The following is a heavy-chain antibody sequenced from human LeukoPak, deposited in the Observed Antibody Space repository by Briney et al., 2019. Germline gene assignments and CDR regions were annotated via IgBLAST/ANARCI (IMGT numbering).Heavy chain of an antibody. CDR3: AELGITMIGGV. V-gene: IGHV3-48*03. J-gene: IGHJ6*04. Sequence: PGGSLRLSCAASGFTFSSNEMNWLRQAPGKGLEWVSYMSGTGSAIFYADSVKGRFTISRDNAKNSLYLQMNSLRAEDTAVYYCAELGITMIGGVWGKGTTVTISS. CDR2: MSGTGSAI. D-gene: IGHD3-10*02. CDR1: GFTFSSNE.